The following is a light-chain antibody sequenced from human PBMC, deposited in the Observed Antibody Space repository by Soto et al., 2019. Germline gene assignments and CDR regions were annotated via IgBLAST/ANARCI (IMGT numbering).Light chain of an antibody. V-gene: IGKV1-12*01. Sequence: DIQMTQSPSSVSASVGDTVTISCRASRGVGVWLGWYQQKPGKAPHLLIYGASGLQVGVPSRFSGSGSGTDFTLTISSLQPEDFATYYCQQSYNIPRTFGQGTKVDIK. CDR1: RGVGVW. CDR2: GAS. CDR3: QQSYNIPRT. J-gene: IGKJ1*01.